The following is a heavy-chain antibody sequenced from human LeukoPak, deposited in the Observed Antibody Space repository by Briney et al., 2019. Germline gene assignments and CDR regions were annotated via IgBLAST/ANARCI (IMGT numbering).Heavy chain of an antibody. V-gene: IGHV4-34*01. D-gene: IGHD5-18*01. CDR1: SGSFSGYY. CDR3: VRVYIYGRSYFDY. J-gene: IGHJ4*02. Sequence: ASETLSLTCAVYSGSFSGYYWSWIRQPPGKGLEWIGEINHSGSTNYNPSLKSRVTISVDTSKNQFSLKLSSVTAADTAVYYCVRVYIYGRSYFDYWGQGTLVTVSS. CDR2: INHSGST.